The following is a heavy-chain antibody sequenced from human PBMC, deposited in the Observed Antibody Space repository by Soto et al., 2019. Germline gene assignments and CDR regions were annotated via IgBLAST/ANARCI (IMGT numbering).Heavy chain of an antibody. CDR3: AREGRGSSSGNAFDI. V-gene: IGHV3-7*01. CDR1: GFTFSSYW. CDR2: IKQDGSEK. J-gene: IGHJ3*02. D-gene: IGHD6-6*01. Sequence: GGSLRLSCAASGFTFSSYWMSWVRQAPGKGLEWVANIKQDGSEKYYVDSVKGRFTISRDNAKNSLYLQRNSLRAEDTAVYYCAREGRGSSSGNAFDIWGQGTMVTVSS.